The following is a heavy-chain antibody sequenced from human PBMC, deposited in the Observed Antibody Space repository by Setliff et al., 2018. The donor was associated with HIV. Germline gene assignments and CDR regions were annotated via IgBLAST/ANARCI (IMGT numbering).Heavy chain of an antibody. CDR2: INPDSGGA. D-gene: IGHD5-12*01. Sequence: GASVKVSCKASGYTFTDYYMQWVRQAPGQGLEWMGRINPDSGGANYAQKFQGRVTMTRDTSISTAYMELSSLRSDDTAVYYCARDDRAVATILWGQGTLVTVSS. V-gene: IGHV1-2*06. CDR1: GYTFTDYY. CDR3: ARDDRAVATIL. J-gene: IGHJ4*02.